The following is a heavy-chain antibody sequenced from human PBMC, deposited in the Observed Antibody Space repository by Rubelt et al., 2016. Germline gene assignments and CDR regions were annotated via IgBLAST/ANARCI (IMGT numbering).Heavy chain of an antibody. Sequence: RGRFTISRDNSKNTLYLQMNSLRAEDTAVYYCARDTPRPYQLLYRPSNYYYGMDVWGQGTTVTVSS. D-gene: IGHD2-2*02. CDR3: ARDTPRPYQLLYRPSNYYYGMDV. J-gene: IGHJ6*02. V-gene: IGHV3-66*01.